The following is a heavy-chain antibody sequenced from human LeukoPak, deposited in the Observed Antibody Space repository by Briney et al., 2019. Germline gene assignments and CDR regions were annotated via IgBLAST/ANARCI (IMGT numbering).Heavy chain of an antibody. V-gene: IGHV1-2*02. D-gene: IGHD6-13*01. J-gene: IGHJ4*02. CDR2: INPKSGGT. CDR1: GYTFTGYY. CDR3: ARGKGRQQLVVGY. Sequence: GASVKVSCKASGYTFTGYYIHWVRQAPGQGLEWMGWINPKSGGTNYAQKFQGRVTMTRDTSISTAYMELSRLRSDDTAVYYCARGKGRQQLVVGYWGQGTLVTVSS.